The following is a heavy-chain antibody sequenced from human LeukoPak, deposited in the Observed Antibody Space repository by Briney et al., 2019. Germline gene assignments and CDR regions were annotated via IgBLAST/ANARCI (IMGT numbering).Heavy chain of an antibody. D-gene: IGHD5-24*01. CDR2: ISAYNGNT. Sequence: ASVKVSCKASGYTFTSYGISWVRQAPGQGLEWMGWISAYNGNTNYAQKLQGRVTMTTDTSTSTAYLQWSSLKASDTAMYYCARPGWRWLQFRGIGAFDIWGQGTMVTVSS. V-gene: IGHV1-18*01. J-gene: IGHJ3*02. CDR1: GYTFTSYG. CDR3: ARPGWRWLQFRGIGAFDI.